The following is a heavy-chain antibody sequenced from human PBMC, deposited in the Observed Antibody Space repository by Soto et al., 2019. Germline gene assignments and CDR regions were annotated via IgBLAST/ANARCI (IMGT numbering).Heavy chain of an antibody. D-gene: IGHD5-12*01. CDR1: GGSFSDYY. CDR2: ISHSGST. Sequence: SETLSLTCAVYGGSFSDYYWSLIRQPPGKGLEWIGEISHSGSTNYNPSLKSRVTISIDTSKNQFSLKLSSVIAADTAIYYCARDEDGDGYKFFDCWGQGALVTVSS. CDR3: ARDEDGDGYKFFDC. J-gene: IGHJ4*02. V-gene: IGHV4-34*01.